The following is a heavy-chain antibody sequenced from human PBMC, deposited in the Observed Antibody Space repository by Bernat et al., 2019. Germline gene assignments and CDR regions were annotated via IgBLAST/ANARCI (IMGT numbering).Heavy chain of an antibody. CDR2: ISAYNGNT. J-gene: IGHJ1*01. CDR3: ARGIYYDSSGYYSAEYFQH. CDR1: GYTFTSYG. V-gene: IGHV1-18*01. Sequence: QVQLVQSGAEEKKPGASVKVSCKASGYTFTSYGISWVRQAPGQGLEWMGWISAYNGNTNYAQKLQGRVTMTTDTSTSTAYMELRSLRSDDTAVYYCARGIYYDSSGYYSAEYFQHWGQGTLVTVSS. D-gene: IGHD3-22*01.